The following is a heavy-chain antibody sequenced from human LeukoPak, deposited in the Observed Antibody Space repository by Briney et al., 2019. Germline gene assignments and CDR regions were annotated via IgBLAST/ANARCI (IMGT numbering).Heavy chain of an antibody. D-gene: IGHD1-1*01. J-gene: IGHJ5*02. CDR3: ATVGYNWNGPRWFDP. V-gene: IGHV4-30-4*07. CDR2: IYFTETT. CDR1: GGSISRGSYS. Sequence: SETLSLTCAVSGGSISRGSYSWSWIRQPPGKGLEWIGFIYFTETTYYNPSLKSRATISLDTSKNQFSLRLRSVTAADTAVYYCATVGYNWNGPRWFDPWGQGTLVTVSS.